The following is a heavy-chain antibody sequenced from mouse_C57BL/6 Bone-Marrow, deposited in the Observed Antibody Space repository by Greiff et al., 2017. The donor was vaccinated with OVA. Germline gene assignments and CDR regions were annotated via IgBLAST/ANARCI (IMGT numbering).Heavy chain of an antibody. V-gene: IGHV1-19*01. CDR2: INPYNGGT. Sequence: VQLQQSGPVLVKPGASVKMSCKASGYTFTDYYMNWVKQSHGKSLEWIGVINPYNGGTSYNQKLKGKATLTVDKSSSTAYMELNSLTSEDSAVYYCARQSYFDYWGQGTTLTVSS. CDR3: ARQSYFDY. CDR1: GYTFTDYY. J-gene: IGHJ2*01.